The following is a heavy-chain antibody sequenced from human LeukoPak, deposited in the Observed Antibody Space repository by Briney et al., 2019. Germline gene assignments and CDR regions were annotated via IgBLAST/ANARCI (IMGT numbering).Heavy chain of an antibody. CDR1: GFTFSDYA. CDR2: IFAGGGAA. J-gene: IGHJ4*02. Sequence: PGGSLRLSCPVSGFTFSDYAMTWVRQAPGKGLEWVSSIFAGGGAALYADSVRGRFTIFRDDSKSTLFLQMHSLRAEDTAIYYCANNYYDRLGPYSWASDSWGQGTLVSVSS. D-gene: IGHD3-22*01. CDR3: ANNYYDRLGPYSWASDS. V-gene: IGHV3-23*01.